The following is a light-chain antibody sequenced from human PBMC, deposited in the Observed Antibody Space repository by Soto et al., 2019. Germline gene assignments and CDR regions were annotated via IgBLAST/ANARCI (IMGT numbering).Light chain of an antibody. CDR3: FSYAAGSTFV. CDR2: EVT. J-gene: IGLJ1*01. CDR1: SSDVGSYNL. Sequence: QSVLTQPASVSGSPGQSITISCTGTSSDVGSYNLVSWYQQHPGEAPKLMIYEVTKRPSGVSNRFSGSKSGNTASLTISGLQAQDEADYYCFSYAAGSTFVFGTGTKVT. V-gene: IGLV2-23*02.